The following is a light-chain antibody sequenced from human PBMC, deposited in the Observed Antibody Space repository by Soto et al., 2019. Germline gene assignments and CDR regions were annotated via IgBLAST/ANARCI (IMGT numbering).Light chain of an antibody. CDR1: SSDVGGYNY. V-gene: IGLV2-14*01. J-gene: IGLJ2*01. CDR2: DVS. CDR3: SSYTGSSTYVV. Sequence: QSALNQPASVSGSPGQSITISCTGTSSDVGGYNYVSWYQQHPGKAPKLMIYDVSNRPSGVSNRFSGSKSGNTASLTISGLQAEDEADYYCSSYTGSSTYVVFGGGTKVTVL.